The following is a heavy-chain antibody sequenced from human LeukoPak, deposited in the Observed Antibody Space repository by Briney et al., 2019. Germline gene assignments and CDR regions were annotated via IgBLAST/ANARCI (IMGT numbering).Heavy chain of an antibody. D-gene: IGHD6-19*01. CDR2: ISSSSSYI. CDR3: ARSLLTGIAVAGTLGY. V-gene: IGHV3-21*01. CDR1: GFTFSSYS. J-gene: IGHJ4*02. Sequence: GGSLRLSCAASGFTFSSYSMNWVRQAPGKGLAWVSSISSSSSYIYYADSVKGRFTISRDNAKNSLYLQMNSLRAEDTAVYYCARSLLTGIAVAGTLGYWGQGTLVTVSS.